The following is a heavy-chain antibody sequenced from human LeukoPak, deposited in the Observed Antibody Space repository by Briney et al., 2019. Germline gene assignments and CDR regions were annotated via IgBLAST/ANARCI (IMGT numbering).Heavy chain of an antibody. Sequence: PGGSLRLSCAASGFTFSRYYMHWVRQAPGKGLVWVSRINSDGSSTTYADSVKGRFTISRDNAKNTLYLQMNSLKVEDTAVYYCTRVFVGYEYSSSGYWGQGTLVTVSS. J-gene: IGHJ4*02. D-gene: IGHD6-13*01. CDR2: INSDGSST. V-gene: IGHV3-74*01. CDR1: GFTFSRYY. CDR3: TRVFVGYEYSSSGY.